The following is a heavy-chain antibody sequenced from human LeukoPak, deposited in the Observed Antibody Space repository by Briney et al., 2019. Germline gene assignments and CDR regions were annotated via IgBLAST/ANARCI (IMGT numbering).Heavy chain of an antibody. CDR1: GFTFSDYY. D-gene: IGHD4-17*01. J-gene: IGHJ4*02. Sequence: GGSLRLSCAASGFTFSDYYMSWIRQAPGKGLEWVSYISSSSSYTNYADSVKGRFTISRDNAKNSLYLQMNSLRAEDTAVYYCARDPRYGDTGYFDYWGQGTLVTVSS. CDR3: ARDPRYGDTGYFDY. V-gene: IGHV3-11*06. CDR2: ISSSSSYT.